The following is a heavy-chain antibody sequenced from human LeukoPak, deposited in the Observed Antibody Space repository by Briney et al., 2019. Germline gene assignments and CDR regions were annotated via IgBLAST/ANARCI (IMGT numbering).Heavy chain of an antibody. CDR3: ARLSPARYYGSGSYSGRTYYFDY. V-gene: IGHV3-74*01. CDR2: INSDGSST. Sequence: GGSLRLSCAASGFTSSSYWMHWVRQAPGKGLVWVSRINSDGSSTSYADSVKGRFTISRDNAKNTLYLQMNSLRAEDTAVYYCARLSPARYYGSGSYSGRTYYFDYWGQGTLVTVSS. CDR1: GFTSSSYW. J-gene: IGHJ4*02. D-gene: IGHD3-10*01.